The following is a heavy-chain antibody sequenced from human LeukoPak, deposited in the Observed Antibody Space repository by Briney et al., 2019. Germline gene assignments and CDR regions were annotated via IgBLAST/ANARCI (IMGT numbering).Heavy chain of an antibody. V-gene: IGHV3-23*01. CDR3: AKDSGATVVTPFDY. CDR2: ISGSGGST. D-gene: IGHD4-23*01. CDR1: GFTFSSYA. Sequence: GGYLRLSCAASGFTFSSYAMSWVRQAPGKGLEGVSAISGSGGSTYYADSVKGRFTISRDNSKNTLYLQMNSLRAEDTAVYYCAKDSGATVVTPFDYWGQGTLVTVSS. J-gene: IGHJ4*02.